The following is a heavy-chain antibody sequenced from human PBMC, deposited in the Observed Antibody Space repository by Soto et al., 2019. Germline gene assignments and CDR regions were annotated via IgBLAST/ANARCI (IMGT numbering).Heavy chain of an antibody. V-gene: IGHV1-18*01. Sequence: ASVKVSCKASGGTFSTSSINWVRQAPGQGLEWMGCISAYNGNTNYAQKLQGRVTMTTDTSTSTAYMELRSLRSDDTAVYYCARVGSGWYRFGRYFDYWGQGTLVTVSS. J-gene: IGHJ4*02. D-gene: IGHD6-19*01. CDR3: ARVGSGWYRFGRYFDY. CDR1: GGTFSTSS. CDR2: ISAYNGNT.